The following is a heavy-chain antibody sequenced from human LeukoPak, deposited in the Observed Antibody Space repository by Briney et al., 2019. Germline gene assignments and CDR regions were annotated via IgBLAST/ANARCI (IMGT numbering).Heavy chain of an antibody. J-gene: IGHJ5*02. CDR3: ARDSGLRFLEWLFDP. D-gene: IGHD3-3*01. CDR2: INPSGGST. V-gene: IGHV1-46*03. Sequence: ASVKVSCKASGHTFTSYYMHWVRQAPGQGLEWMGIINPSGGSTSYAQKFQGRVTMTRDTSTSTVYMELSSLRSEDTAVYYCARDSGLRFLEWLFDPWGQGTLVTVSS. CDR1: GHTFTSYY.